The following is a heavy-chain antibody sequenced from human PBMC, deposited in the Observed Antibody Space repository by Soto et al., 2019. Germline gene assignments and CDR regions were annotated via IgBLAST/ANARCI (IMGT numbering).Heavy chain of an antibody. D-gene: IGHD6-13*01. CDR2: ISGNSGST. CDR3: AKGPGPYSSHWYEVDY. V-gene: IGHV3-23*01. CDR1: GFTFSSYA. Sequence: ESGGGLVQPGGSLRLSCAASGFTFSSYAMSWVRQAPGKGLEWVSSISGNSGSTYYADSVKGRFTNSRDNSKNTLYLQMKSLRAEDTAVYYCAKGPGPYSSHWYEVDYWGQGTLVTVSS. J-gene: IGHJ4*02.